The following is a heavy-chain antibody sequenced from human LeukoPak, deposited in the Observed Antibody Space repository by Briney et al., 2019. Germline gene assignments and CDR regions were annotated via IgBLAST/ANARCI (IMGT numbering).Heavy chain of an antibody. Sequence: ASVKVSCKASGYTFTSYDINWVRQATGQGLEWMGWMNPNSGNTGYAQKFQGRVTITRNTSISTAYMELSSLRSEDTAVYYCARFRYCSSTSCRQLRAEYFQHWGQGTLVTVSS. V-gene: IGHV1-8*03. D-gene: IGHD2-2*01. CDR2: MNPNSGNT. CDR3: ARFRYCSSTSCRQLRAEYFQH. CDR1: GYTFTSYD. J-gene: IGHJ1*01.